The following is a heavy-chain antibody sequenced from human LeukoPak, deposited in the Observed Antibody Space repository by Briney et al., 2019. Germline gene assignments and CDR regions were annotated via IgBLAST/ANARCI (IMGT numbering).Heavy chain of an antibody. CDR1: GYSFTSYW. CDR3: ARSSDYGDYYYGMDV. CDR2: IYPGDSDT. D-gene: IGHD4-17*01. Sequence: PGESLKISCKGSGYSFTSYWIGWVRQMPGKGLEWMGIIYPGDSDTRYSPSFQGQVTISADKSISTAYLQWSSLKASDTAMYYCARSSDYGDYYYGMDVWGQGTTVTVSS. V-gene: IGHV5-51*01. J-gene: IGHJ6*02.